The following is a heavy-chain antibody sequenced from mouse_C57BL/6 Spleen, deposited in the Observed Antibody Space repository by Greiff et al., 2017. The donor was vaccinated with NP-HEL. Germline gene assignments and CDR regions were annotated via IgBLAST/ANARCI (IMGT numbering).Heavy chain of an antibody. J-gene: IGHJ2*01. CDR2: INPGSGGT. V-gene: IGHV1-54*01. D-gene: IGHD2-3*01. CDR1: GYAFTNYL. Sequence: VQLQQSGAELVRPGTSVKVSCKASGYAFTNYLIEWVKQRPGQGLEWIGVINPGSGGTNYNEKFKGKATLTADKSSSTAYMQLSSLTSEDSAVYFCARDGIFYDGYYGGFDYWGQGTTLTVSS. CDR3: ARDGIFYDGYYGGFDY.